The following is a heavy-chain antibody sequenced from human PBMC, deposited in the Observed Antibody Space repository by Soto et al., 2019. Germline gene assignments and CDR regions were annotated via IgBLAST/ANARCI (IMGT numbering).Heavy chain of an antibody. J-gene: IGHJ5*02. CDR3: ARDVGGSVVPHWFDP. D-gene: IGHD3-22*01. CDR2: VDASGNT. CDR1: GHSISADY. V-gene: IGHV4-4*07. Sequence: QVQLQESGPGLVKASETLSLSCTVSGHSISADYWSWIWQPAGKRLEWIGRVDASGNTNYNPSLKSRVTMSVDTSKNQFFLKVGSVTAADTAMYFCARDVGGSVVPHWFDPWGQGALVTVSS.